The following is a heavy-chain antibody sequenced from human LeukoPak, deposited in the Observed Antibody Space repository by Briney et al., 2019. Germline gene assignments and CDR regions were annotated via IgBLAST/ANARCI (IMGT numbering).Heavy chain of an antibody. Sequence: PGRSLRLSCAASGFTFSSYGMHWVRQAPGKGLEWVAVISYDGSNKYYADSVKGRFTISRDNSKNTLYLQMNSLRAEDTAVYYCARGSDARYCSGGSCYFYYGMDVWGQGTTVTVSS. CDR1: GFTFSSYG. J-gene: IGHJ6*02. CDR3: ARGSDARYCSGGSCYFYYGMDV. D-gene: IGHD2-15*01. CDR2: ISYDGSNK. V-gene: IGHV3-30*03.